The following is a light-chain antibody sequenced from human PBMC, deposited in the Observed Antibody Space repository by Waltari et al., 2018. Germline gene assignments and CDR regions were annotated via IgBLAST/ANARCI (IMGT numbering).Light chain of an antibody. CDR3: QHYLRLPVT. V-gene: IGKV3-20*01. CDR1: PSVNGA. J-gene: IGKJ1*01. Sequence: EIVLTQSPGTVSLSPGEGATLSCRASPSVNGALAWYQQKPGQAPRLLIYHASNRATGIPDRFSGSGSGTDFSLTISRLEPEDFAVYYCQHYLRLPVTFGQGTKVEI. CDR2: HAS.